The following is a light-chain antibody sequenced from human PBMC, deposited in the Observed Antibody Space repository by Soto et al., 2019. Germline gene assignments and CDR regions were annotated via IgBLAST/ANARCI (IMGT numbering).Light chain of an antibody. Sequence: VVLTQSPVTLSLSPGERATLSCRASQSFRGLLAWYQQKPGQAPRLLIYDAYNRATGIPPRFRGGGSGTDFTLTISSLEPEDSAVYYCQQRHMWPITFGQGTRLEIK. CDR1: QSFRGL. J-gene: IGKJ5*01. CDR3: QQRHMWPIT. V-gene: IGKV3-11*01. CDR2: DAY.